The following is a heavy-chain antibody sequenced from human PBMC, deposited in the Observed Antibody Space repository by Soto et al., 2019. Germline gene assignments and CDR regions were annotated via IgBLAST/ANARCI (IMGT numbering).Heavy chain of an antibody. CDR3: ARVPDG. J-gene: IGHJ4*02. D-gene: IGHD2-2*01. V-gene: IGHV4-30-2*01. CDR2: IYHSGST. CDR1: GGSISSFCYS. Sequence: SETLSLTCAVSGGSISSFCYSWSWIRQPPGKGLEWIGYIYHSGSTYYNPSLKSRVTISVDRSKNQFSLKLSSVTAADTAVYYCARVPDGWGQGTLVTVSS.